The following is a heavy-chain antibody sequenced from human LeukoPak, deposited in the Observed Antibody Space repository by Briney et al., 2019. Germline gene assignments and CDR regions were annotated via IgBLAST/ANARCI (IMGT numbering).Heavy chain of an antibody. CDR3: ARGAYGDK. J-gene: IGHJ4*02. CDR2: ISTQSGNT. CDR1: GYTLTSYV. V-gene: IGHV1-18*01. D-gene: IGHD4-17*01. Sequence: ASVRVSCKASGYTLTSYVINWMRQAPGQGLEWRGWISTQSGNTNYAQKVHGRLTLTTDRSTNTAYMELRSLRSDDTAVYYCARGAYGDKWGQGTMVTVSS.